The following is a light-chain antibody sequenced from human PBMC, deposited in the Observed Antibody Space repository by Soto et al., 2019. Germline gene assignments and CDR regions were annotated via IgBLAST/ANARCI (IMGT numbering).Light chain of an antibody. CDR3: QQYNNWPLT. Sequence: EIVMTQTPSTLSVSAGDAATLSCRASQGVSSNLAWYQQKPGQAPRLLIYGASTRATGIPDRFSGSGSGTEFTLTISSLQSEDFAVYYCQQYNNWPLTFGQGTKVDIK. J-gene: IGKJ1*01. CDR2: GAS. V-gene: IGKV3-15*01. CDR1: QGVSSN.